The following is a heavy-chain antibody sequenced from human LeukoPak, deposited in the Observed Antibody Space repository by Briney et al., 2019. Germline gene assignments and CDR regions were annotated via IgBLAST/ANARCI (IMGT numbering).Heavy chain of an antibody. CDR2: IIPILGIA. J-gene: IGHJ4*02. CDR1: GGTFSSYA. V-gene: IGHV1-69*04. Sequence: SVKVSCKASGGTFSSYAISCVRQAPGQGLEWMGRIIPILGIANYAQKFQGRVTITADKSTSTAYVELSSLRSEDTAVYYCVRISPSYYFDYWGQGTLVTVSS. CDR3: VRISPSYYFDY.